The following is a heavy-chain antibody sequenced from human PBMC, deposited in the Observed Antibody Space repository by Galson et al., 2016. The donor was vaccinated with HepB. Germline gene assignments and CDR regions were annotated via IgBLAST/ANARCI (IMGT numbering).Heavy chain of an antibody. V-gene: IGHV3-7*03. J-gene: IGHJ4*02. Sequence: SLRLSCAASGFSFSRYWMSWVRQAPGKGLEWVANIKQDGSEKYYVDSVKGRFTISRDNAKNSLSLQMNSLRAEDTAVYYCASAWTGSYVCYFDSWGQGTLATVSS. D-gene: IGHD3-10*01. CDR1: GFSFSRYW. CDR3: ASAWTGSYVCYFDS. CDR2: IKQDGSEK.